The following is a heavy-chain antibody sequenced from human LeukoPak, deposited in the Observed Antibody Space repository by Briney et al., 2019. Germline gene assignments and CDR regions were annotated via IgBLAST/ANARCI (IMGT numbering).Heavy chain of an antibody. Sequence: PSETLSLTCTVSGGSISSYYWSWIRQPPGKGLEWIGYIYYSGSTNHIPSLKSRVTISVDTSKNQFSLKLSSVTAADTAVYYCARAGTFYDSSGYYYVWGQGTLVTVSS. D-gene: IGHD3-22*01. V-gene: IGHV4-59*01. J-gene: IGHJ4*02. CDR2: IYYSGST. CDR1: GGSISSYY. CDR3: ARAGTFYDSSGYYYV.